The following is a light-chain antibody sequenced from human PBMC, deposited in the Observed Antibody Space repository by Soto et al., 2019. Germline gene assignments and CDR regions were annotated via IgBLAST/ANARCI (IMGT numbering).Light chain of an antibody. J-gene: IGKJ1*01. CDR1: QRVSSTY. CDR3: QVYGSSPKT. V-gene: IGKV3-20*01. Sequence: EIVLTQSPGTLSFSPGERSTLSCMSSQRVSSTYLAWYQQKPGQAPRLLMYGVSTRDTGIPDRFSGSGAGTDFTLTISRLEPGDFAVYYCQVYGSSPKTFGQGTKVDIK. CDR2: GVS.